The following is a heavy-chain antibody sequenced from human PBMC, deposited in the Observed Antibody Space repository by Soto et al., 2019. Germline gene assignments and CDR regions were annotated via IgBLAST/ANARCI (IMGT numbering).Heavy chain of an antibody. CDR2: ISSSSSYI. J-gene: IGHJ4*02. CDR3: ARASSSGWYI. D-gene: IGHD6-19*01. V-gene: IGHV3-21*01. CDR1: GFTFSSYS. Sequence: GGSLRLSXAASGFTFSSYSMNWVRQAPGKGLEWVSSISSSSSYIYYADSVKGRFTISRDNAKNSLYLQMNSLRAEDTAVYYCARASSSGWYIGGQGTLVTVSS.